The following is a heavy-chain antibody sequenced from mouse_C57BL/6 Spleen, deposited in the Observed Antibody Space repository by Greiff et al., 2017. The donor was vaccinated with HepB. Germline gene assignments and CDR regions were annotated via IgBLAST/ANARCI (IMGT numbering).Heavy chain of an antibody. J-gene: IGHJ1*03. D-gene: IGHD1-1*01. Sequence: VQLKESGPGLVQPSQSLSITCTVSGFSLTSYGVHWVRQSPGKGLEWLGVIWSGGSTDYNAAFIYRLSISKDNSKSQVFFKMNSLQADDTAIYYFASITTVGDWYFDVWGTGTTVTVSS. CDR2: IWSGGST. CDR3: ASITTVGDWYFDV. V-gene: IGHV2-2*01. CDR1: GFSLTSYG.